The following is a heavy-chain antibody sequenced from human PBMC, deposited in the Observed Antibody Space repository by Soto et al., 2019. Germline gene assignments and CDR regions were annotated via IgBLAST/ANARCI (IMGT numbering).Heavy chain of an antibody. Sequence: TSETLSLTCTVSGGSISSYYWSWIRQPPGKGLEWIGYIYCSGSTNYIPSLKIRVTISVDTSKNQFSLKLSSVTVADTAVYYCARAFESLPKGITIFGTDAFDIWGQGTMVTVSS. V-gene: IGHV4-59*01. D-gene: IGHD3-3*01. J-gene: IGHJ3*02. CDR3: ARAFESLPKGITIFGTDAFDI. CDR1: GGSISSYY. CDR2: IYCSGST.